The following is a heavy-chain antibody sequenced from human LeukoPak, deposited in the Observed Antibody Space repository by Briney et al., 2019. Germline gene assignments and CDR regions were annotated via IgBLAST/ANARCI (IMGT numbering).Heavy chain of an antibody. J-gene: IGHJ4*02. CDR2: IKQDETPR. CDR3: ARGPSYGDYVDYLDY. V-gene: IGHV3-7*01. CDR1: VFTFSRQW. D-gene: IGHD4-17*01. Sequence: GGSLRLSCEASVFTFSRQWMNWVRRAPGKWLQWVASIKQDETPRYNVDSVKGRFTISRDNAKDSLYSQLNSLRADDTSVYYCARGPSYGDYVDYLDYWGRGTLVTVSS.